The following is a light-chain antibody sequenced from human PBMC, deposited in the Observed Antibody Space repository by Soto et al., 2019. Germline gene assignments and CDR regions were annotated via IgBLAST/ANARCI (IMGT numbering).Light chain of an antibody. V-gene: IGKV1-27*01. CDR1: QGISNY. CDR2: AAS. CDR3: QKYNSAPPFT. Sequence: DIQMTQSPSSLSASVGDTVTITCRASQGISNYLAWYQQKPGKVPKLLIYAASTLHSGVPSRFFGSGSGTDFTLTISSLQPEDVATYYCQKYNSAPPFTFGPGTKVDL. J-gene: IGKJ3*01.